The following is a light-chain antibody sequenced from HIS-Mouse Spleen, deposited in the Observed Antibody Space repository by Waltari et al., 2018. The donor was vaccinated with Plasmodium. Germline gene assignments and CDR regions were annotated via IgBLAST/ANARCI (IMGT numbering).Light chain of an antibody. V-gene: IGLV3-1*01. J-gene: IGLJ2*01. CDR2: QDS. CDR3: QAWDSSTVV. Sequence: SYVLTQPPSVALSPGTDASLTSPGAKLGVIYACWYQQKPGQSPVLVIHQDSKRPSGIPERFSGSNSGNTATLTISGTQAMDEADYYGQAWDSSTVVFGGGTKLTVL. CDR1: KLGVIY.